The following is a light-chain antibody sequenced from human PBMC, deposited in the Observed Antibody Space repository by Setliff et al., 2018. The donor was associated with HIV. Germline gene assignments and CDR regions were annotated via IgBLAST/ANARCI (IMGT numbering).Light chain of an antibody. V-gene: IGLV1-47*01. CDR1: SSNIGSNY. Sequence: QSVLTQPPSASGTPGQRVTISCSGSSSNIGSNYVYWYQQLPGTAPKLLIYRSNQRPSGVPDRFSASKSGTSAALAISCLRSEDEADYYCAAWDDMAAYVFGTGTKVTVL. CDR2: RSN. CDR3: AAWDDMAAYV. J-gene: IGLJ1*01.